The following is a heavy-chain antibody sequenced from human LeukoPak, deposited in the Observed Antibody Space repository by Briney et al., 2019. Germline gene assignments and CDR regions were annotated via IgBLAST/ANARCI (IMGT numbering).Heavy chain of an antibody. CDR2: ISSSGSTI. V-gene: IGHV3-48*03. J-gene: IGHJ6*04. D-gene: IGHD3-10*02. Sequence: GGSLRLFCAASGFTFSSYEMNWVRQAPGKGLERVSYISSSGSTIYYADSVKGRFTISRDNAKNSLYLQMNSLRAEDTAVDYCAELGITMIGGVWGKGTTVTISS. CDR1: GFTFSSYE. CDR3: AELGITMIGGV.